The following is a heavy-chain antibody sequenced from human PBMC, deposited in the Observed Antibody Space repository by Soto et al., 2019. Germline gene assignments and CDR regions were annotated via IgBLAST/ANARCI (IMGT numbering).Heavy chain of an antibody. D-gene: IGHD3-22*01. CDR2: FDPEDGET. CDR3: ARDKGSSGPYYFDY. Sequence: ASVKVSCKVSGYTLTELSMHWVRQAPGKGLEWMGGFDPEDGETIYAQKLQGRVTMTTDTSTSTAYMELRSLRSDDTAAYYCARDKGSSGPYYFDYWGQGSLVPVSS. J-gene: IGHJ4*02. V-gene: IGHV1-24*01. CDR1: GYTLTELS.